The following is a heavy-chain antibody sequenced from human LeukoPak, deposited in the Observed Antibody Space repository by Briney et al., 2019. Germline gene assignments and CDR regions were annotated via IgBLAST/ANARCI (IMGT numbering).Heavy chain of an antibody. CDR3: VKDLGEWESGY. CDR1: GFTVSSNY. D-gene: IGHD1-26*01. J-gene: IGHJ4*02. V-gene: IGHV3-53*05. Sequence: PGGSLRLSCAASGFTVSSNYMSWVRQAPGKGLEWVSVIYSGGSTYYADSVKGRFTISRDNSKNTLYLQMNSLRVEDTAVYYCVKDLGEWESGYWGQGTLVIVSS. CDR2: IYSGGST.